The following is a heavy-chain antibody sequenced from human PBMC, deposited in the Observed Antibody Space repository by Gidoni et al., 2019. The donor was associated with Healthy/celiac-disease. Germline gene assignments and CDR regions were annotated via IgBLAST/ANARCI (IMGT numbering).Heavy chain of an antibody. CDR1: GFTFSSYW. J-gene: IGHJ2*01. D-gene: IGHD3-9*01. CDR3: ARDYVGHPWRYFDWVYWYFDL. Sequence: EVQLVEYGGGVVQPGGSLRLSCAASGFTFSSYWMSWVRQAPGKGLEWVANIKQDGIEKYYVDSVKGRFTISRDNAKNSLYLQMNSLRAEDTAVYYCARDYVGHPWRYFDWVYWYFDLWGRGTLVTVSS. V-gene: IGHV3-7*01. CDR2: IKQDGIEK.